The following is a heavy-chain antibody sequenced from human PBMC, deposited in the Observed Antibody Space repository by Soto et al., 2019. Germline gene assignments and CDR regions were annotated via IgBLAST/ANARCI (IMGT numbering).Heavy chain of an antibody. CDR3: ARDQLEGNWFDP. D-gene: IGHD1-1*01. CDR2: IYYSGST. J-gene: IGHJ5*02. V-gene: IGHV4-30-4*01. CDR1: GDSITSGESY. Sequence: SETLSLTCTVSGDSITSGESYWSWIRQPPGKGLEWIGYIYYSGSTYYNPSLKSRISISVDTSKNQFSLKLRSVTAADTAVYYCARDQLEGNWFDPGAREPWSPSPQ.